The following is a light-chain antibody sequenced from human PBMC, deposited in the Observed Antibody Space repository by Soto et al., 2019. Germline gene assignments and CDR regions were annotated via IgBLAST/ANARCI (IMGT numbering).Light chain of an antibody. CDR1: QSVLYSSNNKNY. CDR3: QQYYTPRT. V-gene: IGKV4-1*01. CDR2: WAS. J-gene: IGKJ1*01. Sequence: DIVMTQSPDSLAVSLGERATINCKSSQSVLYSSNNKNYLAWYQQKPGQPPKLLIYWASTRESGVPDRFSGSGSGTDFTLTISRLQAEDVAVYYCQQYYTPRTFGQGTKVEIK.